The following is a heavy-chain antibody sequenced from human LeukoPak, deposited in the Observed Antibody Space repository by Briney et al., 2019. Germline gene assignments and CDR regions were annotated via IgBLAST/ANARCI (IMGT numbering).Heavy chain of an antibody. Sequence: ASVKVSCKASGYTFTGYYMHWVRQAPGQGLEWMGWINPNSGGTNYAQKFQGWVTMTRDTSISTAYMELSRLRSDDTAVYYCAREGETGTTYFEYWGQGTLVTVSS. J-gene: IGHJ4*02. CDR1: GYTFTGYY. D-gene: IGHD1-1*01. CDR2: INPNSGGT. CDR3: AREGETGTTYFEY. V-gene: IGHV1-2*04.